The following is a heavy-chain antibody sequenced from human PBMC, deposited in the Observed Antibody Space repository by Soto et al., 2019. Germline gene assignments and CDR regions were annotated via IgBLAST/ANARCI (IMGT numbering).Heavy chain of an antibody. CDR2: ISYNGNT. V-gene: IGHV4-39*01. CDR3: ARPAMVRGVVRYYFYDMDG. CDR1: GDSISSGSYY. Sequence: SETLSLTCTVSGDSISSGSYYWGWIRQPPGKGLEWIGSISYNGNTYYKTSLKSRVTISVDTSTNQISLKLTSVTAADTAVYYCARPAMVRGVVRYYFYDMDGWGQGITVT. D-gene: IGHD3-10*01. J-gene: IGHJ6*02.